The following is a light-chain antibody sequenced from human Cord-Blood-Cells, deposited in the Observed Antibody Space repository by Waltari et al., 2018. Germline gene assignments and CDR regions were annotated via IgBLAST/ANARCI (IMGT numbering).Light chain of an antibody. Sequence: IVLTHSPATLSLSPGESANLSSTSSQSVSSYLAWYQQKPGQAPMLPLFDAPNRSTCTPAKFSGSGSGTDFTLTISILGPEDFAVYYCQQRSNWPPALTFGGGTKVEIK. J-gene: IGKJ4*01. CDR3: QQRSNWPPALT. V-gene: IGKV3-11*01. CDR1: QSVSSY. CDR2: DAP.